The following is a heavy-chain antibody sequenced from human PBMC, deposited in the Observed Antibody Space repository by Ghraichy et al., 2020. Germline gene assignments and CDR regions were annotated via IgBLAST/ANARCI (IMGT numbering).Heavy chain of an antibody. D-gene: IGHD3-10*01. CDR3: AKKGSGGSGSYQYFDY. CDR2: ISGSGGST. J-gene: IGHJ4*02. V-gene: IGHV3-23*01. Sequence: GESLNISCAASGFTFSSYAMSWVRQAPGKGLEWVSAISGSGGSTYYADSVKGRFTISRDNSKNTLYLQMNSLRAEDTAVYYCAKKGSGGSGSYQYFDYWGQGTLVTVSS. CDR1: GFTFSSYA.